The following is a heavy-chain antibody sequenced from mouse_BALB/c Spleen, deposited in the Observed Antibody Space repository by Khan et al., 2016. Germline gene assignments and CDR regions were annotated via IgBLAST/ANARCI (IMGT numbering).Heavy chain of an antibody. D-gene: IGHD1-1*01. J-gene: IGHJ2*01. CDR3: ATTVVDYFDY. Sequence: QVQLQQSGAELAKPGASVKMSCKASGYTFTSYWMHWVKQRPGQGLEWIGYINPSTGYTEYNQKFKDKATLTADKSSSTAYMQLSSLTSEDSAVYYFATTVVDYFDYWGQGTTRTVSS. CDR2: INPSTGYT. CDR1: GYTFTSYW. V-gene: IGHV1-7*01.